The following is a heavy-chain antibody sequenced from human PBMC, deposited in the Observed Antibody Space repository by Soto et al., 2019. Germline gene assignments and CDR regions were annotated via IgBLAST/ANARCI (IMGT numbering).Heavy chain of an antibody. D-gene: IGHD6-19*01. CDR3: ASRSSGWYFDY. CDR2: ISGSGGST. V-gene: IGHV3-23*01. J-gene: IGHJ4*02. Sequence: GGSLRLSCAASGFTFSSYAMNWVRQAPGKGLERVSVISGSGGSTYYADSVKGRFTISRGNSKNTLYLQMNSLRAEDTAVYYCASRSSGWYFDYWGQGTLVTVSS. CDR1: GFTFSSYA.